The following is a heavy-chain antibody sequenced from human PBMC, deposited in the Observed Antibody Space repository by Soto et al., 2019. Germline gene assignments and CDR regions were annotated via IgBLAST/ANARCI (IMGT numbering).Heavy chain of an antibody. CDR3: AREVQRAFDL. CDR2: VYNNGST. Sequence: QVQLQESGPGLVKPSETLSLTCTVSGDSVRSGSYYWNWMRQPPGEGLEWIGNVYNNGSTDYNPSLKSRVTNSVDTSKNQLALTLSSVTTADTAVYYCAREVQRAFDLWGQGTMVTVSS. CDR1: GDSVRSGSYY. V-gene: IGHV4-61*01. J-gene: IGHJ3*01.